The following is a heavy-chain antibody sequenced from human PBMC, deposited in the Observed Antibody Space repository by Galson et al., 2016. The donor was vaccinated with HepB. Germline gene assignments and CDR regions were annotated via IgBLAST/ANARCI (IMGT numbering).Heavy chain of an antibody. Sequence: SETLSLTCTVSGGSIKSHHWSWIRQPPGKGLEWIGYIYHSGRTNSNPSLKSRVTVSIDTSKNQFSLKLNSVTAADTAAYYCARDSYFDSSGYFYDVFDSWGQGTMVTVSS. CDR3: ARDSYFDSSGYFYDVFDS. CDR2: IYHSGRT. D-gene: IGHD3-22*01. V-gene: IGHV4-59*11. CDR1: GGSIKSHH. J-gene: IGHJ3*01.